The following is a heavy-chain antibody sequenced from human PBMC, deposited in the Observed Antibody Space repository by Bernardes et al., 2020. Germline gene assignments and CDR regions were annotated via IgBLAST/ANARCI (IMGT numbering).Heavy chain of an antibody. CDR1: GFTFNTYA. CDR3: AKDVRRGGGGSDY. D-gene: IGHD3-10*02. CDR2: ISNSGDNT. V-gene: IGHV3-23*01. Sequence: GGSLRLSCAASGFTFNTYAMTWVRQAPGKGLEWVSLISNSGDNTYYADSVKGRFTISRDISQNTLYVYLQMNSLRAGDTAIYYCAKDVRRGGGGSDYWGQGTLVTVSS. J-gene: IGHJ4*02.